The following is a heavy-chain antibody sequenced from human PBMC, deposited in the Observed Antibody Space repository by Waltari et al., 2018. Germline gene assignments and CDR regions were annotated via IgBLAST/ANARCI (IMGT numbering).Heavy chain of an antibody. CDR2: IYYSGST. V-gene: IGHV4-59*01. Sequence: QVQLQESGPGLVKPSETLSLTCTVSGGSISSYYWSWIRQPPGKGLEWIGYIYYSGSTNYNPSLKSRVTISVDTSKNQFSLKLSSVTAADTAVYYCARGEEMATIPDYWGQGTLVTVSS. CDR3: ARGEEMATIPDY. D-gene: IGHD5-12*01. CDR1: GGSISSYY. J-gene: IGHJ4*02.